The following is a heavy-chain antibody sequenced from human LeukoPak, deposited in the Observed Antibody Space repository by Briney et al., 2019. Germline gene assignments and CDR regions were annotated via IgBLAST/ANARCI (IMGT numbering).Heavy chain of an antibody. CDR1: GFTLSSYS. J-gene: IGHJ4*02. V-gene: IGHV3-48*01. D-gene: IGHD6-19*01. CDR3: ARVGSNQWLDY. CDR2: ISGGSSTI. Sequence: GGSLRLSCAASGFTLSSYSMNWVRQAPGRGLEWVSYISGGSSTIYNADSVKGRFTISRDNAKNLLYLLMDTLRAEDTAVYYCARVGSNQWLDYWGQGTLVTVSS.